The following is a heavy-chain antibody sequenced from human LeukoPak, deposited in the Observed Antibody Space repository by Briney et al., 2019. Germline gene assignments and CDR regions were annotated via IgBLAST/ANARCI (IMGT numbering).Heavy chain of an antibody. J-gene: IGHJ4*02. CDR1: GLTFRSYA. D-gene: IGHD3-3*01. V-gene: IGHV3-30*03. CDR2: ISYDGSNR. Sequence: GRSLRLSCTASGLTFRSYAMHWVRQAPGKGLEWVAVISYDGSNRYYADSVKGRFTISRDTSKNTLYLQMNSLRAEDTAVYYCAREKHSRVFGEVIRSPLRNYFDYWGQVTLVTVSS. CDR3: AREKHSRVFGEVIRSPLRNYFDY.